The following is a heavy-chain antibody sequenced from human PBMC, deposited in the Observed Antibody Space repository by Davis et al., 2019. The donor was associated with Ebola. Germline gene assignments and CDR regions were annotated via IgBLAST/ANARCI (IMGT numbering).Heavy chain of an antibody. V-gene: IGHV3-48*02. CDR3: ARGVDYGFDI. J-gene: IGHJ3*02. CDR2: ISVGTGAI. CDR1: GFTFSGSS. D-gene: IGHD2-21*02. Sequence: GESLKIPCAASGFTFSGSSMNWVRRAPGKGLEWVSHISVGTGAIEYADSVKGRFTISRDNAKNSLYLQMNSLRDEDTAVYYCARGVDYGFDIWGQGTMVTVSS.